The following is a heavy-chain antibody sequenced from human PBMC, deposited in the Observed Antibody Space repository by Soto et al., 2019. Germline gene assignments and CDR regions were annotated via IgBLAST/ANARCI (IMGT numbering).Heavy chain of an antibody. CDR2: IYYSGST. CDR1: GGSISSYY. D-gene: IGHD6-13*01. V-gene: IGHV4-59*01. J-gene: IGHJ4*02. CDR3: ARDGSAGYFDY. Sequence: SETLSLTCTVSGGSISSYYWSWIRQPPGKGLEWIGYIYYSGSTNYNPSLKSRVTISVDTSKNQFSLKLSSVTAADTAVYYCARDGSAGYFDYWGQGTLVTVSS.